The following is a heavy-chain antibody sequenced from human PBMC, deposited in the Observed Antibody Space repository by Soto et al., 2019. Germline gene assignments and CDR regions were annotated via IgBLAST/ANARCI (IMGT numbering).Heavy chain of an antibody. Sequence: GGSLRLSCAASGFPFNIYAMTWVRQAPGKGLEWVSAISRYGDITYYADSVEGRFSISRDNSKNTLYLQMNGLRAEDTAVYYCAKDRYLDHDSRGYLFDNWGQGTLVTVSS. J-gene: IGHJ4*02. CDR1: GFPFNIYA. CDR2: ISRYGDIT. CDR3: AKDRYLDHDSRGYLFDN. D-gene: IGHD3-22*01. V-gene: IGHV3-23*01.